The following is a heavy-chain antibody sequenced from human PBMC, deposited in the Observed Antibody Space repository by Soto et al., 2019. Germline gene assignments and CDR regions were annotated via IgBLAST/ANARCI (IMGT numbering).Heavy chain of an antibody. CDR2: IYYSGTT. CDR3: ARGHYYYGMDV. V-gene: IGHV4-30-2*01. J-gene: IGHJ6*02. Sequence: SETRSLTCTVSNGSVSSGTYSWSWVRQPPGKGLEWIGYIYYSGTTYYTPSLKSRLTMSMDRANDHFSLNLTSVTAADTAVYFCARGHYYYGMDVWGQGITVTVSS. CDR1: NGSVSSGTYS.